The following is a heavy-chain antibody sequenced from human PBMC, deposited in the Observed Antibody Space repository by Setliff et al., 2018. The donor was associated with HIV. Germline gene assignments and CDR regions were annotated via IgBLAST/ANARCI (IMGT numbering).Heavy chain of an antibody. CDR1: GGSISSTKW. V-gene: IGHV4-4*02. D-gene: IGHD3-10*01. CDR3: ARNSSLRYYYGSGSLYAFDI. CDR2: IYQSGTT. J-gene: IGHJ3*02. Sequence: PSETLSLTCEVSGGSISSTKWWNWVRQPPGKGLEWIGEIYQSGTTNYKPSPKSRVTMSVVTSNNQLSLELSSVTAADTAVYYCARNSSLRYYYGSGSLYAFDIWGQGTKVTVSS.